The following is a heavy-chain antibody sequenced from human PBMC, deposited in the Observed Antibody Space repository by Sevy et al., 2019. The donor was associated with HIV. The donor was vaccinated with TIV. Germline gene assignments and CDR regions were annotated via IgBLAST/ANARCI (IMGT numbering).Heavy chain of an antibody. CDR1: GDSVSSNSAA. J-gene: IGHJ5*02. CDR3: AREETISIAAQEWFDP. V-gene: IGHV6-1*01. Sequence: KQSQTLSLTCAISGDSVSSNSAAWNWIRQSPSRGLEWLGRTYYRSKWYNDYTASGKSRITINPDTSKNQFSLQLNSVTPEDTAVYYCAREETISIAAQEWFDPWGQGNLVTVSS. CDR2: TYYRSKWYN. D-gene: IGHD6-6*01.